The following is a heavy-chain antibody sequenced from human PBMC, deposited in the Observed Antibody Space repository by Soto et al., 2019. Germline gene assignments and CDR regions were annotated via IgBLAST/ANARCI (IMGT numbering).Heavy chain of an antibody. J-gene: IGHJ6*02. D-gene: IGHD3-10*01. Sequence: GESLKISCNGSGYSFTSYWISWVRQMPGKGLEWMGRIDPSDSYTNYSPSFQGHVTVSADKSISTAYLQWSSLKASDTAMYYCARHSRSTMVRGVSRYGMDVWGQGTTVTVSS. CDR2: IDPSDSYT. CDR3: ARHSRSTMVRGVSRYGMDV. V-gene: IGHV5-10-1*01. CDR1: GYSFTSYW.